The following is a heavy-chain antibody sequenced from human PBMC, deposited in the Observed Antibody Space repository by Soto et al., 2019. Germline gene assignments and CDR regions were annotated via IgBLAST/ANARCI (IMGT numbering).Heavy chain of an antibody. J-gene: IGHJ5*02. Sequence: ASVKVSCKTSGYTFSNYGITWVRQAPGQPLEWLGWISLYSDGTNYAQKFQGRVSMTTDTSTTTAYMELRSMRSDDTAVYYCARVVPGAEAWFGPWGQGTMVTVSS. CDR3: ARVVPGAEAWFGP. CDR1: GYTFSNYG. D-gene: IGHD2-2*01. V-gene: IGHV1-18*01. CDR2: ISLYSDGT.